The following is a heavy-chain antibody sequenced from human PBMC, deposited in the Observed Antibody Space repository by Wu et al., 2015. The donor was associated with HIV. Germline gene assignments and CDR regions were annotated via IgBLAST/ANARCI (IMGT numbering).Heavy chain of an antibody. V-gene: IGHV1-8*01. Sequence: QVQLVQSGAEVKKPGASVKVSCKASGYTFTSYDINWVRQVTGQGLEWMGWMNPNSGNTGYAQNFQGRVTMTRNTSISTAYMDLSSLTSEDTAVYFXARVIHRRIATAGPDYYYYAMDVVGPTGPTVHRLL. D-gene: IGHD6-13*01. J-gene: IGHJ6*02. CDR1: GYTFTSYD. CDR2: MNPNSGNT. CDR3: ARVIHRRIATAGPDYYYYAMDV.